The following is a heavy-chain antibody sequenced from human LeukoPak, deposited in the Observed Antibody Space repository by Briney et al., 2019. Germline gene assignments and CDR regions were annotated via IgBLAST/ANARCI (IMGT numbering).Heavy chain of an antibody. CDR1: GFTFSTFW. Sequence: GGSLRLSCAASGFTFSTFWMSWVRQAPGKGLEWVANINQDGSEKYYVGSMKGRFTVSRDNAKYSLYLQMDSLRAEDTAVYYCARGGTFVSDYWGQGTLVTVSS. J-gene: IGHJ4*02. D-gene: IGHD1-1*01. CDR3: ARGGTFVSDY. CDR2: INQDGSEK. V-gene: IGHV3-7*01.